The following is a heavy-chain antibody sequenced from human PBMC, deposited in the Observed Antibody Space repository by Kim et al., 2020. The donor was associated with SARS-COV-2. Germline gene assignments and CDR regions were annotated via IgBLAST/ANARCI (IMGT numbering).Heavy chain of an antibody. D-gene: IGHD5-12*01. CDR2: ISGRGVNT. CDR3: AKDLVTTSIDWYFDL. V-gene: IGHV3-23*01. J-gene: IGHJ2*01. CDR1: RFTFSNYA. Sequence: GGSLRLSCAASRFTFSNYAMSWVRQAPGKALEWVSAISGRGVNTYYADSVKGRFTISRDNSKNTLYLQMNSLRAEDTAVYYCAKDLVTTSIDWYFDLWGRGTLVTVSS.